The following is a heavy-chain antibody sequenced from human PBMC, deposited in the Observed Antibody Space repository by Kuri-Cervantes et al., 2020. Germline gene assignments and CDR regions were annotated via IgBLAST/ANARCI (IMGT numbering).Heavy chain of an antibody. CDR2: ISWNSGSI. CDR1: GFTFDDYA. J-gene: IGHJ4*02. CDR3: AKDMSGILTGPSDY. V-gene: IGHV3-9*01. D-gene: IGHD3-9*01. Sequence: SLKISCAASGFTFDDYAMHWVRQAPGKGLEWVSGISWNSGSIGYADSVKGRFTISRDNAKNSPYLQMNSLRAEDTALYYCAKDMSGILTGPSDYWGQGTLVTVSS.